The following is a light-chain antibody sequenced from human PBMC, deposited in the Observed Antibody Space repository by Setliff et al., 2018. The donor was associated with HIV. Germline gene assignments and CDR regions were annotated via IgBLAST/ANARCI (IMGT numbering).Light chain of an antibody. CDR3: CSYAGSDTGI. CDR1: SSDIGDYES. V-gene: IGLV2-23*02. Sequence: QSVLTQPASVSGSPGQSITISCTGSSSDIGDYESVSWYQQHPGEVPKLMIYDVTKRPSGVSNRFSASKSGNTASLTISGLQAEDEAHYYCCSYAGSDTGIFGGGT. J-gene: IGLJ2*01. CDR2: DVT.